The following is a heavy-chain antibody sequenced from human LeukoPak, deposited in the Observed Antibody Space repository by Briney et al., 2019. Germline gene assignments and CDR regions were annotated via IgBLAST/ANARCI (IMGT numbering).Heavy chain of an antibody. J-gene: IGHJ4*02. Sequence: GGSLRLSCAASGFTFSSYSMNWVRQAPGKGLEWVAVISYDGSNKYYADSVKGRFTISRDNSKNTLYLQMNSLRAEDTAVYYCARELNAGYSSSWDFDYWGQGTLVTVSS. D-gene: IGHD6-13*01. CDR3: ARELNAGYSSSWDFDY. CDR2: ISYDGSNK. V-gene: IGHV3-30*03. CDR1: GFTFSSYS.